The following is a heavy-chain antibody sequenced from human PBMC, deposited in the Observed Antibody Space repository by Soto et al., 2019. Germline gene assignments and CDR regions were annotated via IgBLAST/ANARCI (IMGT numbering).Heavy chain of an antibody. CDR2: ISAYNGNT. D-gene: IGHD3-10*01. J-gene: IGHJ6*02. Sequence: GASVKVSCKASGYTFTSYGISWVRQAPGQGLEWMGWISAYNGNTNYAQKLQGRVTMTTDTSTSTAYMELRSLRSDDTAVYYCARDRDFTMVRGVIIHYYGMDVWGQGTTVTVSS. CDR3: ARDRDFTMVRGVIIHYYGMDV. V-gene: IGHV1-18*01. CDR1: GYTFTSYG.